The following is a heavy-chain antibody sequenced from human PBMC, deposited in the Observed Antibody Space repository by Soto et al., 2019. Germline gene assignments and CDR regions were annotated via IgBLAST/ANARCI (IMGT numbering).Heavy chain of an antibody. V-gene: IGHV3-48*02. CDR1: GFTFSSYS. Sequence: EVQLVESGGGLVQPGGSLRLSCAASGFTFSSYSMNWVRQAPGKGLEWVSYISSSSSTIYYADSVKGRFTISRDNAKNSLYLQTNSLRDEDTAVYYCARDVTMIVVVIDAFDIWGQGTMVTVSS. CDR3: ARDVTMIVVVIDAFDI. D-gene: IGHD3-22*01. CDR2: ISSSSSTI. J-gene: IGHJ3*02.